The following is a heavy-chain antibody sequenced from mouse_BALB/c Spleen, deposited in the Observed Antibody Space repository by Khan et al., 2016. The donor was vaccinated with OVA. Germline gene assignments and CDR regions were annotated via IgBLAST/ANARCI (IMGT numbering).Heavy chain of an antibody. CDR2: INPTSGYT. V-gene: IGHV1-7*01. CDR3: TRDRIDY. CDR1: GYTFTSFW. Sequence: QVQLKQSGAELAKPGASVKMSCKASGYTFTSFWMHWVKQRPGQGLEWIGYINPTSGYTDYNEKFKDRATLSADKSSSTAYMQLSSLTSEDFAVYFCTRDRIDYWGQGTTRTVSS. J-gene: IGHJ2*01.